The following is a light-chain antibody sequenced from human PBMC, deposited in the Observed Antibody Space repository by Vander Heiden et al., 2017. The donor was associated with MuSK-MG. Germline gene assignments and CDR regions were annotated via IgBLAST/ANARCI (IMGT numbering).Light chain of an antibody. V-gene: IGKV4-1*01. CDR1: QSVLYSSNNKNY. CDR3: QQYDSTPWT. Sequence: DIVMTQSPDSLAVSLGERATINCKSSQSVLYSSNNKNYLGWYQQKAGQPPNLLISWASTRESGVPDRFSGSGSGTDFTLTISSLQAEDVAVYYCQQYDSTPWTFGQGTKVEIK. CDR2: WAS. J-gene: IGKJ1*01.